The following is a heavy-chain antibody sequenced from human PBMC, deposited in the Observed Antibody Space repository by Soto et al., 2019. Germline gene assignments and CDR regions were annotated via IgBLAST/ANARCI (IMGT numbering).Heavy chain of an antibody. Sequence: GASVKVSCKVSGYTLTELSMHWVRQAPGKGLEWMGGFDPEDGETIYAQKFQGRVTITEDKSTSTAYMELSSLRSEDTAVYYCARVDVRRARVRGVIMSKEPDYYYYYGMDVWGQGTTVTVSS. CDR1: GYTLTELS. V-gene: IGHV1-24*01. CDR2: FDPEDGET. CDR3: ARVDVRRARVRGVIMSKEPDYYYYYGMDV. J-gene: IGHJ6*02. D-gene: IGHD3-10*01.